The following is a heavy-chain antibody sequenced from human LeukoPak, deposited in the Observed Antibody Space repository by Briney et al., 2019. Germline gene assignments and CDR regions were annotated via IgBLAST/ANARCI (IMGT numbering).Heavy chain of an antibody. CDR2: ISNNGNIK. V-gene: IGHV3-30*03. CDR3: VAGRGWLPDY. Sequence: GGSLRLSCTASGFTFSNYSLHWVRRAPGKGPEWVAVISNNGNIKYYVDSVKGRFTISRDNAKNSLYLQMNSLRVDDMAVYYCVAGRGWLPDYWGQGTLVTVSS. J-gene: IGHJ4*02. D-gene: IGHD5-12*01. CDR1: GFTFSNYS.